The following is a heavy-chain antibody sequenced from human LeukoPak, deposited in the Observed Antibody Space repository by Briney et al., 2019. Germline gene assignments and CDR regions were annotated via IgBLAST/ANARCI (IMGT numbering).Heavy chain of an antibody. Sequence: GGSLRLSCAASGFTFSTYWMSWVSQAPGKGLEWVANIKEDGNEEYYVDSVKGRFTISRDNAKNSLYLQMNGLRAEDTAFYYCAKDSCTTNCFLDYWGQGTLVTVSS. CDR3: AKDSCTTNCFLDY. D-gene: IGHD2-2*01. CDR2: IKEDGNEE. V-gene: IGHV3-7*03. J-gene: IGHJ4*02. CDR1: GFTFSTYW.